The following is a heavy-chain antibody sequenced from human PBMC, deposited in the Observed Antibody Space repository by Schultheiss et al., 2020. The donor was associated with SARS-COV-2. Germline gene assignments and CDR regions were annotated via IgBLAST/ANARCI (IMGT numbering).Heavy chain of an antibody. CDR1: GFTFSGSA. V-gene: IGHV3-30*04. Sequence: GGSLRLSCAASGFTFSGSAMHWVRQAPGKGLEWVAVISYDGSNKYYADSVKGRFTISRDNSKNTLYLQMNSLRAEDTAVYYCARGSYYDSSGYPDAFDIWGQGTMVTVSS. CDR3: ARGSYYDSSGYPDAFDI. CDR2: ISYDGSNK. J-gene: IGHJ3*02. D-gene: IGHD3-22*01.